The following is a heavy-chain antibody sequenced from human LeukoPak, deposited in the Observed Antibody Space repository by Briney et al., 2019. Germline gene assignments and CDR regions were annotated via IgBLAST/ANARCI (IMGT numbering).Heavy chain of an antibody. D-gene: IGHD5-18*01. V-gene: IGHV3-74*01. J-gene: IGHJ1*01. Sequence: PAGGSLRLSCVASGFTFSSDWMHWVRQAPGKGLVWVSRINGAGTSISYADPVKGRFTISRDNAKNTLYLQMNSLRAEDSAAYYCLRSRGNSYGYWDSWGQGTLVTVSS. CDR2: INGAGTSI. CDR3: LRSRGNSYGYWDS. CDR1: GFTFSSDW.